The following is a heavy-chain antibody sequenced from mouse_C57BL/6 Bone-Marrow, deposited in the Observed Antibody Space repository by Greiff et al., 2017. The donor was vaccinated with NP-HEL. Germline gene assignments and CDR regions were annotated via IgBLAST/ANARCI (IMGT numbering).Heavy chain of an antibody. V-gene: IGHV14-4*01. CDR1: GFTIKDDY. D-gene: IGHD1-1*02. CDR3: TTSYGAPWYFDV. CDR2: IDPENGDT. J-gene: IGHJ1*03. Sequence: EVQLQQSGAELVRPGASVKLSCTASGFTIKDDYMHWVKQRPEQGLEWIGWIDPENGDTEYASKFQGKATITADTSSNTAYLQLSSLTSEDTAVYYCTTSYGAPWYFDVWGTGTTVTVSS.